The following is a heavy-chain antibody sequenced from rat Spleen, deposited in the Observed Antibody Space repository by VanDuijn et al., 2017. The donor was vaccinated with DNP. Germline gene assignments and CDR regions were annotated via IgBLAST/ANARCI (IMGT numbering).Heavy chain of an antibody. D-gene: IGHD1-7*01. CDR2: ISYSGGT. CDR3: ARWTRYFDS. J-gene: IGHJ2*01. CDR1: GYSITTNF. Sequence: EVQLQESGSGLVKPSQSLSLTCSVTGYSITTNFWGWIRKFPGNKMEYIGHISYSGGTNYNPSLRSRISITRDTSKNHFFLQLNSVTTEDTATYYCARWTRYFDSWGQGVLVTVSS. V-gene: IGHV3-1*01.